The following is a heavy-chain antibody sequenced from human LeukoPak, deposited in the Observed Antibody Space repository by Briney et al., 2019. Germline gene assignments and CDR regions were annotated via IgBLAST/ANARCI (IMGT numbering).Heavy chain of an antibody. D-gene: IGHD2-2*01. CDR2: INPNSGGT. J-gene: IGHJ4*02. V-gene: IGHV1-2*06. CDR3: ASQLGYCSSTSCR. Sequence: ASVKVSCKASGYTFTGYYMHWVRQAPGQGLEWMGRINPNSGGTNYAQKFQGRVTKTRDTSISTAYMELSRLRSDDTAVYYCASQLGYCSSTSCRWGQGTLVTVSS. CDR1: GYTFTGYY.